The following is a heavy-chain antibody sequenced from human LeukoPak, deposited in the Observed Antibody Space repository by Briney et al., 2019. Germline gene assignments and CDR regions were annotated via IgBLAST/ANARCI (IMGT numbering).Heavy chain of an antibody. V-gene: IGHV6-1*01. J-gene: IGHJ4*02. Sequence: SQTLSLTCAISGDSISNNNAAWNWIRQSPSRGLEWLGRTYYKSNWYNDYAVSVKSRITIKSDTSKNQFSLQLNSVTPEYTAVYYCARVMGGYDYWGQGTLVTVSP. D-gene: IGHD5-12*01. CDR3: ARVMGGYDY. CDR2: TYYKSNWYN. CDR1: GDSISNNNAA.